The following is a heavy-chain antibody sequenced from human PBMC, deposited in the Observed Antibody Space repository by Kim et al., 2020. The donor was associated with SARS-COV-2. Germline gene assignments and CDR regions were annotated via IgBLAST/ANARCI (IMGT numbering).Heavy chain of an antibody. CDR2: IKQDGSEK. CDR1: GFTFSSYW. D-gene: IGHD5-12*01. Sequence: GGSLRLSCAASGFTFSSYWMSWVRQAPGKGLEWVANIKQDGSEKYYVDSVKGRFTISRDNAKNSLYLQMNSLRAEDTAVYYCARDLLSDIVATHAFDIWGQGTMVSVSS. CDR3: ARDLLSDIVATHAFDI. V-gene: IGHV3-7*03. J-gene: IGHJ3*02.